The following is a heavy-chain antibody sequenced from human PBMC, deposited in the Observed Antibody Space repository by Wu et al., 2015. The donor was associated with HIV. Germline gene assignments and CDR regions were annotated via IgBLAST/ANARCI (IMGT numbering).Heavy chain of an antibody. J-gene: IGHJ4*02. D-gene: IGHD6-19*01. V-gene: IGHV1-69*13. CDR2: IIPIFGTA. CDR3: AREESRDSSGWRIIDY. CDR1: RHFSSYA. Sequence: QVQLVQSGAEVKKPGSVSEGLLQGFWRHFSSYAISWVRQAPGQGLEWMGRIIPIFGTANYAQKFQGRVTITADESTSTAYMELSSLRSEDTAVYYCAREESRDSSGWRIIDYWGQGTLVTVSS.